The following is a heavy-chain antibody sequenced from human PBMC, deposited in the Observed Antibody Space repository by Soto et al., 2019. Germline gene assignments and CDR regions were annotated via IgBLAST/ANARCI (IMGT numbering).Heavy chain of an antibody. D-gene: IGHD6-19*01. Sequence: GGSLRLSCAASGFTFSSYAMHWVRQAPGKGLEWVAVISYDGSNKYYADSVKGRFTISRDNSKNTLYLQMNSLRAEDTAVYYCARDGYSSGWMDVWGQGTTVTVSS. J-gene: IGHJ6*02. CDR3: ARDGYSSGWMDV. CDR1: GFTFSSYA. V-gene: IGHV3-30-3*01. CDR2: ISYDGSNK.